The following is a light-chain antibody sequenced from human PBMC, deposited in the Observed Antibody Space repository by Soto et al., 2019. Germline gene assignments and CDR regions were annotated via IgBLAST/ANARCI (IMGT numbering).Light chain of an antibody. Sequence: EIVLTQSPDTLSLSPGERATLSCRASQSVSRNYLAWYQQKPGQAPRLLIYDASNRATGIPDTFSGSGSGTDFTLTISRLEPEDFAVYYCQQYGSSVLTFGGGTKVEIK. CDR3: QQYGSSVLT. V-gene: IGKV3-20*01. J-gene: IGKJ4*01. CDR2: DAS. CDR1: QSVSRNY.